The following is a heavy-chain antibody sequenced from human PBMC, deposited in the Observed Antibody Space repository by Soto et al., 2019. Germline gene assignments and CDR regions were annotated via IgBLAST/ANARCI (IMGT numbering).Heavy chain of an antibody. J-gene: IGHJ6*02. Sequence: KTSKTLSLTCGVSGYSVSSSDYYWAWIRQPPGKGLEWIGSMFYSGLTYYNPSLKSRVTLSVDTSKNQFSVRLNSVTAADTAVYYCAPLSVSLSGPYGIHVWGQGTTVTVSS. CDR2: MFYSGLT. D-gene: IGHD2-15*01. CDR3: APLSVSLSGPYGIHV. CDR1: GYSVSSSDYY. V-gene: IGHV4-39*01.